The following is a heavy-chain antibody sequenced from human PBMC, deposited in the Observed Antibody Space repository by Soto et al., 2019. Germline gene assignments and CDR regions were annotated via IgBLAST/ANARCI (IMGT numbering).Heavy chain of an antibody. CDR1: GLSLSSYH. Sequence: GGSLRLSSVGSGLSLSSYHMNWVRQAPGQGLEWVSSLSSSGTGIFYGDSVKGRFTISRDNAKNSLYLQMNNLRAEDTAVYYCARDGRPYYYGMDVWGQGTTVTVSS. V-gene: IGHV3-21*01. CDR2: LSSSGTGI. CDR3: ARDGRPYYYGMDV. J-gene: IGHJ6*02.